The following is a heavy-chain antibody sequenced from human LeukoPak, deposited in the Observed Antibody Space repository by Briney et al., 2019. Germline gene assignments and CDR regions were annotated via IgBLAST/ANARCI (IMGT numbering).Heavy chain of an antibody. CDR3: ARATIVVVINFDY. V-gene: IGHV3-23*01. CDR1: GFTLSSYA. J-gene: IGHJ4*02. D-gene: IGHD3-22*01. Sequence: GGSLRLSCAASGFTLSSYAMSWVRQTPGKGLEWVSGISDSGGSTVYADSIKGRFIISRDNSKNTLYLQMNSLRAEDTAVYYCARATIVVVINFDYWGQGTLVTVSS. CDR2: ISDSGGST.